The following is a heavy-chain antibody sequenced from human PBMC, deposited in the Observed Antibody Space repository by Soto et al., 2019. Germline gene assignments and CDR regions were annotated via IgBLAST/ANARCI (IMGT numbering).Heavy chain of an antibody. Sequence: GGSLRLSCAASGFIFSSYSMSWVRQAPGKGLEWVSAISGSGGSTYHADSVKGRFTISRDNSKNTLYLQMNSLRAEDTAVYYCAKERSMSYSTYWGHGTLVTVSS. CDR3: AKERSMSYSTY. J-gene: IGHJ4*01. CDR1: GFIFSSYS. CDR2: ISGSGGST. D-gene: IGHD1-26*01. V-gene: IGHV3-23*01.